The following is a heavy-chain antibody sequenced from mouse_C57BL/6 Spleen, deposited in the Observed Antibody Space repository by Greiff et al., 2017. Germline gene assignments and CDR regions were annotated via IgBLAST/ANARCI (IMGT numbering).Heavy chain of an antibody. V-gene: IGHV1-55*01. CDR3: AREGYSNYEGFAY. CDR2: IYPGSGST. D-gene: IGHD2-5*01. Sequence: QVQLQQPGAELVKPGASVKMSCKASGYTFTSYWITWVKQRPGQGLEWIGDIYPGSGSTNYNEKFKSKATLTVDTSSSTAYTQLSSLTSEDSAVYYCAREGYSNYEGFAYWGQGTLVTVSA. CDR1: GYTFTSYW. J-gene: IGHJ3*01.